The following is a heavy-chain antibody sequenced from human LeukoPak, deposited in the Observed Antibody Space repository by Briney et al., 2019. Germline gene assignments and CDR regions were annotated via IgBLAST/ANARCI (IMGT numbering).Heavy chain of an antibody. V-gene: IGHV1-2*02. CDR2: INPNSGGT. J-gene: IGHJ6*02. CDR3: ARLMRYYDFWSGDYYGMDV. Sequence: ASVKVSCKASGYTFTGYYMHWVRQAPGQGLKWMGWINPNSGGTNYAQKFQGRVTMTRDTSISTAYMELSRLRSDDTAVYYCARLMRYYDFWSGDYYGMDVWGQGTTVTVSS. CDR1: GYTFTGYY. D-gene: IGHD3-3*01.